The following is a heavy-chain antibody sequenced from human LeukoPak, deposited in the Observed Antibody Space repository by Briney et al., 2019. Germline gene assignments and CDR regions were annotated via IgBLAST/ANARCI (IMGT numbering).Heavy chain of an antibody. CDR3: AKTQGYYDC. CDR2: IGVGGTT. J-gene: IGHJ4*02. V-gene: IGHV3-23*01. CDR1: GFTFSSDG. Sequence: GGSLRLSCAASGFTFSSDGINWVRQAPGKGLEWVSGIGVGGTTYYADSVKGRFTISRDTSKNTLYLQMNSLRAEDTAVYYCAKTQGYYDCWGQGTLVTVSS. D-gene: IGHD3-22*01.